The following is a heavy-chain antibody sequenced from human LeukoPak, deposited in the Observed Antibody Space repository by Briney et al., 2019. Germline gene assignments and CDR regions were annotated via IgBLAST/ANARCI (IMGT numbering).Heavy chain of an antibody. CDR1: GYSFTSYW. J-gene: IGHJ6*02. V-gene: IGHV5-51*01. CDR2: IYPGDSDT. D-gene: IGHD3-3*01. CDR3: ARIERRITIFGVVIDGMDV. Sequence: GESLQISCQGSGYSFTSYWIGWVRQMPGKGLEWMGIIYPGDSDTRYSPSFQGQVTISADKSISTAYLQWSSLKASDTAMYYCARIERRITIFGVVIDGMDVWGQGTTVTVSS.